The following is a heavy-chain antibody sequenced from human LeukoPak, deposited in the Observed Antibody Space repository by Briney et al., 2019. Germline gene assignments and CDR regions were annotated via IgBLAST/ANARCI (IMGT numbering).Heavy chain of an antibody. D-gene: IGHD2-21*01. V-gene: IGHV3-30*02. J-gene: IGHJ4*02. CDR2: IRYDGSNK. CDR1: GFTFSSYG. CDR3: AKDSAMTPPHIFDH. Sequence: GGSLRLSCAASGFTFSSYGMHWVRQAPGKGLEWVAFIRYDGSNKYYADSVKGRFTISRDNSKNTLYLQMNSLRPEDTAVYYCAKDSAMTPPHIFDHWGQGTPVTVSS.